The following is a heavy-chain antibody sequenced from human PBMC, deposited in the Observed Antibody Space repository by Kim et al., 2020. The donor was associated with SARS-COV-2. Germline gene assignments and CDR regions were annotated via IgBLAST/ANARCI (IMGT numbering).Heavy chain of an antibody. CDR1: GYTLTELS. Sequence: ASVKVSCKVSGYTLTELSMHWVRQAPGKGLEWMGGFDPEDGETIYAQKFQGRVTMTEDTSTDTAYMELSSLRSEDTAVYYCATYSSSWLHIVVVTAMRNDAFDIWGQGTMVTVSS. J-gene: IGHJ3*02. D-gene: IGHD2-21*02. CDR3: ATYSSSWLHIVVVTAMRNDAFDI. V-gene: IGHV1-24*01. CDR2: FDPEDGET.